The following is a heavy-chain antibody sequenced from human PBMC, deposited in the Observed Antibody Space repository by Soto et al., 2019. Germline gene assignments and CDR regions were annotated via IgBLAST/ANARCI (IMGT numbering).Heavy chain of an antibody. J-gene: IGHJ6*02. CDR2: IIPIFGTA. Sequence: GASVKVSCKASGGTFNAISWVRQAPGQGLEWMGGIIPIFGTANYAQKFQGRVTITADESTSTAYMELSSLRSEDTAVYYCARAFIVLVPAAKYYYYYYGMDVWGQGTTVTVSS. CDR3: ARAFIVLVPAAKYYYYYYGMDV. D-gene: IGHD2-2*01. CDR1: GGTFNA. V-gene: IGHV1-69*13.